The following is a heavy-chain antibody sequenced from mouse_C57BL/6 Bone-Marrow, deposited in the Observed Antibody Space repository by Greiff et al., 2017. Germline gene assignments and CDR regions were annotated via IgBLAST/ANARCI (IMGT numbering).Heavy chain of an antibody. Sequence: VQLKESGPVLVKPGASVKMSCKASGYTFTDYYMNWVKQSHGKSLEWIGVINPYNGGTSYNQKFKGKATLTVDKSSSTAYMELNSLTSEDSAVYYCAKGDYGSSYEYFDVWGTGTTVTVSS. CDR1: GYTFTDYY. V-gene: IGHV1-19*01. CDR2: INPYNGGT. J-gene: IGHJ1*03. D-gene: IGHD1-1*01. CDR3: AKGDYGSSYEYFDV.